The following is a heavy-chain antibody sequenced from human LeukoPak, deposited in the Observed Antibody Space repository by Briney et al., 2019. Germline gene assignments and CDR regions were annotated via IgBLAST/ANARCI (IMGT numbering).Heavy chain of an antibody. CDR3: AIDGSVDSNCAGYFYMDV. CDR2: ISGSGTVI. D-gene: IGHD4-11*01. J-gene: IGHJ6*03. CDR1: GFTFSDYY. Sequence: KPGGSLRLSCAASGFTFSDYYMSWIRQAPGKGLEWVSYISGSGTVIRYADSVKGRFTISRDNAKNSLYLQMNSLRVEDTAIYYCAIDGSVDSNCAGYFYMDVWGKGTTVTVSS. V-gene: IGHV3-11*04.